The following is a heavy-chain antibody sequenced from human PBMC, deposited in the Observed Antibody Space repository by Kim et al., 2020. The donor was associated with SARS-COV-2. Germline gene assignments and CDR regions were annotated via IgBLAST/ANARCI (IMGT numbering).Heavy chain of an antibody. CDR3: ASARTRGWFDP. CDR1: GFTFSNYG. Sequence: GGSLRLSCAASGFTFSNYGMHWVRQAPGKGLEWVAVIWYDGSNKYYVDSVKGRFTISRDNSKNTLYLQMNSLRVEDTAIYYCASARTRGWFDPWGQGTLV. D-gene: IGHD3-10*01. J-gene: IGHJ5*02. V-gene: IGHV3-33*01. CDR2: IWYDGSNK.